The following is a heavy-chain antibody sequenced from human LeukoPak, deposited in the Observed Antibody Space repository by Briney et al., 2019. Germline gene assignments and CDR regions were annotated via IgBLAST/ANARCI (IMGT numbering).Heavy chain of an antibody. V-gene: IGHV3-53*01. CDR2: IYSGGST. CDR3: ARGGDGYNWYYFDY. Sequence: GGSLRLSCAASGFTVSSNYMSWVRQAPGKGLEWVSVIYSGGSTYYADSVKGRFTISRDNSKNTLYLQMNSLRAEDTAVYYCARGGDGYNWYYFDYWGQGTLVTVFS. CDR1: GFTVSSNY. J-gene: IGHJ4*02. D-gene: IGHD5-24*01.